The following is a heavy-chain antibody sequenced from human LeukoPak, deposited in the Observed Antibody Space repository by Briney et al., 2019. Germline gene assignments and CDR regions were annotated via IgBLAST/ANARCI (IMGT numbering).Heavy chain of an antibody. CDR2: MNPNSGNT. V-gene: IGHV1-8*03. CDR1: GYTFTGYY. Sequence: ASVKVSCKASGYTFTGYYMHWVRQAPGQGLEWMGWMNPNSGNTGYAQKFQGRVTITRNTSISTAYMELSSLRSEDMAVYYCARGYYDSSGHYYFDYWGQGTLVTVSS. J-gene: IGHJ4*02. CDR3: ARGYYDSSGHYYFDY. D-gene: IGHD3-22*01.